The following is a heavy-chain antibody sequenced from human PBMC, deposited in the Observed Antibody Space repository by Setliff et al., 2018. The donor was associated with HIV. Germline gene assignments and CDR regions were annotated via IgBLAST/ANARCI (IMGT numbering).Heavy chain of an antibody. CDR2: IYYSGST. Sequence: LSLTCTVSGGSISSHYWSWIRQPPGKGLEWIGSIYYSGSTNYNPSLKSRVTISVDTSKNQFSLKLSSVTAADTAVYYCARDSGDYVWGSYRPYYFGYWGQGTLVTVSS. CDR3: ARDSGDYVWGSYRPYYFGY. CDR1: GGSISSHY. J-gene: IGHJ4*02. D-gene: IGHD3-16*02. V-gene: IGHV4-59*11.